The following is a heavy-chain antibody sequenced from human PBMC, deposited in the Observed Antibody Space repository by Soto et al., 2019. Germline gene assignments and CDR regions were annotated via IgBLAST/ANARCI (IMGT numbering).Heavy chain of an antibody. V-gene: IGHV1-2*02. J-gene: IGHJ6*02. CDR1: GYTFNGYY. CDR2: INPNSGGT. D-gene: IGHD4-17*01. Sequence: ASVKVSCKXSGYTFNGYYMHWVRQAPGQGLEWMGWINPNSGGTNYAQKFQGRVTMTRDTSISTAYMELSRLRSDDTAVYYCARIMTTVTTAFYYYGMDVWGQGTTVTVSS. CDR3: ARIMTTVTTAFYYYGMDV.